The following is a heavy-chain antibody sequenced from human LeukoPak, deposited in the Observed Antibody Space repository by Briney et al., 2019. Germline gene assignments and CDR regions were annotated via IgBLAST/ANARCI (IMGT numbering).Heavy chain of an antibody. V-gene: IGHV7-4-1*02. CDR1: GYTFSNYG. D-gene: IGHD6-13*01. CDR2: INTNTGNP. Sequence: ASVKVSCKASGYTFSNYGMNWVRQAPGQGLEWMGWINTNTGNPTYAQGFTGRFVFSLDTSVSTAYLQISSLKAEDTAVYYCARDPAAGTLWGQGTLVTVSS. J-gene: IGHJ4*02. CDR3: ARDPAAGTL.